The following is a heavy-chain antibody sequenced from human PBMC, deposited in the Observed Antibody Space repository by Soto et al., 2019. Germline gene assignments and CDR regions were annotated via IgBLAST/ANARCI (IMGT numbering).Heavy chain of an antibody. J-gene: IGHJ4*02. CDR2: IYYTGST. CDR1: GGSISGSRHY. Sequence: PSETLSLTCSVSGGSISGSRHYWVWIRQPPGKGLEWIGSIYYTGSTYYNPSLKSRVTISVDTSKNQFSLKLSSVTAADTAVYYCARVSYIVATIDYWGQGTLVTVSS. V-gene: IGHV4-39*07. D-gene: IGHD5-12*01. CDR3: ARVSYIVATIDY.